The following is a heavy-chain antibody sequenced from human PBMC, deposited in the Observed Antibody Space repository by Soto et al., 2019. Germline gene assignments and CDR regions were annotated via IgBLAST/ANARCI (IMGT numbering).Heavy chain of an antibody. V-gene: IGHV4-30-2*01. Sequence: SQTHSLSYAVSGGTISSGGYSWSWIRQPPGKGLEWIGYIYHSGSTYYNPSLKSRVTISVDRSKNQFSLKLSSVTAADTAVYYCARVPDRWGQGTLVTVSS. CDR2: IYHSGST. D-gene: IGHD2-2*01. J-gene: IGHJ5*02. CDR1: GGTISSGGYS. CDR3: ARVPDR.